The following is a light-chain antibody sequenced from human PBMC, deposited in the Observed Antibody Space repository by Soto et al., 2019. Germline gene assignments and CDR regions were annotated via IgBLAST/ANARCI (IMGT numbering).Light chain of an antibody. CDR2: AAS. Sequence: DIQMTQSPTSLSASVGDRVTITCRASQGIRNDLSWYQQKPGKAPKRLVYAASSLQSGVASRFSGSGSGTEFILTINSLQPEDFATYYCLQHNTYPVTFGGGTRVEIK. CDR1: QGIRND. J-gene: IGKJ4*01. CDR3: LQHNTYPVT. V-gene: IGKV1-17*01.